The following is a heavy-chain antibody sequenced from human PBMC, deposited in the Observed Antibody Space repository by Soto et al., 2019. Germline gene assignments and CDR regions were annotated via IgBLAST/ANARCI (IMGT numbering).Heavy chain of an antibody. V-gene: IGHV3-30*18. J-gene: IGHJ4*02. D-gene: IGHD3-10*01. CDR3: AKGGRLGSGNYYNPYYFDY. CDR1: GFTFSSYG. CDR2: ISYDGSNK. Sequence: QVQLVESGGGVVQPGRSLRLSCAASGFTFSSYGMHWVRQAPGKGLEWVAVISYDGSNKYYVDSVKGRFTISRDNSKNTLDMQMNSLRAEDTAVYYCAKGGRLGSGNYYNPYYFDYWGQGTLVNVSS.